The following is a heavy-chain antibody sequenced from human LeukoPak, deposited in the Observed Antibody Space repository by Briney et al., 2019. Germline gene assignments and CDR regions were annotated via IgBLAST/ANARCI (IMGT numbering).Heavy chain of an antibody. D-gene: IGHD2-2*01. CDR1: GFTFSSYG. V-gene: IGHV3-30*02. CDR3: AKGKGCSSTSCYSFDY. J-gene: IGHJ4*02. Sequence: GGSLSLSCVASGFTFSSYGMHWVRQAAGKGLEWVAFIRYDESDKYYPDSVKGRFTISRDTSKNTLYLQMNSLRAEDTAVYYCAKGKGCSSTSCYSFDYWGQGTLVTVSS. CDR2: IRYDESDK.